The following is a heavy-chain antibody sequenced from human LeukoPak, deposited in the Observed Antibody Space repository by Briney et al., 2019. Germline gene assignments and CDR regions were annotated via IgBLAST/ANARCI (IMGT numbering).Heavy chain of an antibody. V-gene: IGHV4-39*06. CDR3: ARASHWNQLHYFDY. CDR1: GGSISSSSKY. CDR2: IYYSGTT. Sequence: SETLSLTCTVSGGSISSSSKYWGWIRQPPGKGLEWIGSIYYSGTTYYNPSLKSRVTISVDKSKNQFPLKLSSVTAADTAVYYCARASHWNQLHYFDYWGQGTLVTVSS. D-gene: IGHD1-1*01. J-gene: IGHJ4*02.